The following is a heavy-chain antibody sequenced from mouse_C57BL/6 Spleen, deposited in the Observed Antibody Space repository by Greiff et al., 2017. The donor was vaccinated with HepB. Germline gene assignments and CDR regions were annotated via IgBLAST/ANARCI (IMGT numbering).Heavy chain of an antibody. V-gene: IGHV5-17*01. CDR1: GFTFSDYG. CDR2: ISSGSSTI. J-gene: IGHJ1*03. Sequence: EVHLVESGGGLVKPGGSLKLSCAASGFTFSDYGMHWVRQAPEKGLEWVAYISSGSSTIYYADTVKGRFTISRDNAKNTLFLQMTSLRSEDTAMYYCARRDTTRWYFDVWGTGTTVTVSS. D-gene: IGHD1-1*01. CDR3: ARRDTTRWYFDV.